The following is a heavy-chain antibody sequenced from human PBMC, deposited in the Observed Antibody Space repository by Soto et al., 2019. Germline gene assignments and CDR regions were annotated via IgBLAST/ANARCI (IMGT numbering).Heavy chain of an antibody. Sequence: GGSLRLSCAASGFTFSSYSMNWVRQAPGKGLEWVSYISSSSSTIYYADSVKGRFTISRDNAKNSLYLQMNSLRDEDTAVYYCARESLTGASYYYYGMDVWGQGTTVTVSS. V-gene: IGHV3-48*02. J-gene: IGHJ6*02. CDR2: ISSSSSTI. D-gene: IGHD7-27*01. CDR3: ARESLTGASYYYYGMDV. CDR1: GFTFSSYS.